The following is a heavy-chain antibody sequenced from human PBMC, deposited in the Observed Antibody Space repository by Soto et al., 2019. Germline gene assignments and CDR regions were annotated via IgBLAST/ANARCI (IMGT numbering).Heavy chain of an antibody. Sequence: QVQLQESGPRLVKPSETLSLTCTVSGGSLRSYYCSWFRQPPGKGLEWVRYLNYSGGTFYNPSLKSRATMSVDTSNNHYSLMVTSVTATDTAVYYCARQGFGELHGRVDVWGQGTTVTVSS. V-gene: IGHV4-59*08. D-gene: IGHD3-10*01. CDR2: LNYSGGT. CDR1: GGSLRSYY. CDR3: ARQGFGELHGRVDV. J-gene: IGHJ6*02.